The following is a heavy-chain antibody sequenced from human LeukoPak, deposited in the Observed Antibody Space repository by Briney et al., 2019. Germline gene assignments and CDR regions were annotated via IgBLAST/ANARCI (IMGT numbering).Heavy chain of an antibody. D-gene: IGHD3-10*01. J-gene: IGHJ4*02. V-gene: IGHV4-39*01. CDR2: IYYSGST. CDR1: GGSISSSSYY. CDR3: ARRLTMVRGVIIEN. Sequence: SETLSLTCTVSGGSISSSSYYWGWIRQPPGKGLEWIGSIYYSGSTYYNPSLKSRVTISVDTSKNQFSLKLSSVTAADTAVYYCARRLTMVRGVIIENWGQGTLVTVSS.